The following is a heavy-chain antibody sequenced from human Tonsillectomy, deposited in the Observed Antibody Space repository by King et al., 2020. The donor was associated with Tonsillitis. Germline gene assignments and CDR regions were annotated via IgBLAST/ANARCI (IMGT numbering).Heavy chain of an antibody. J-gene: IGHJ4*02. CDR2: INPSGDST. CDR1: VYTFTSYH. V-gene: IGHV1-46*01. Sequence: QLVQSGAEVKKPGASVKVSCKASVYTFTSYHVHWIRRAPGQGLEGMGMINPSGDSTIYAQNFQGRVTVTRDTSTRTVYMELSGLRSEDAAVYYCAKEHSFESGGSFTHFDYWGQGTLVTVSS. D-gene: IGHD3-22*01. CDR3: AKEHSFESGGSFTHFDY.